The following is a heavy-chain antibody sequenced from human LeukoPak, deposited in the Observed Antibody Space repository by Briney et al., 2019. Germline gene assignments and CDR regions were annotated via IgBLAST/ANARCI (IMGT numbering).Heavy chain of an antibody. V-gene: IGHV3-64D*06. CDR1: GFTFSSYA. CDR2: IKSNGGTT. CDR3: VKGNGGTYDY. J-gene: IGHJ4*02. Sequence: GGSLRLSCSASGFTFSSYALYWVRQAPGKGLEYVSGIKSNGGTTYYADSVKGRFTISRDNSMNTLYLQMSSLRAEDTAVYYCVKGNGGTYDYWGQGALATVSS.